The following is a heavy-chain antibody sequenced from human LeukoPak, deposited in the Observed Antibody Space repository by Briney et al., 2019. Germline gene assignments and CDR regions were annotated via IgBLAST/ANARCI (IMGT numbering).Heavy chain of an antibody. Sequence: SETLSLTCAVYGGSFSGYYWSWIRQPPGKGLEWIGEINHSGSTNYNPSLKSRVTISVDTSKNQFSLKLSSVTAADTAVYYCARTGRGRGIVPADEIDYWGQGTLVTVSS. D-gene: IGHD2-2*01. CDR2: INHSGST. CDR1: GGSFSGYY. CDR3: ARTGRGRGIVPADEIDY. V-gene: IGHV4-34*01. J-gene: IGHJ4*02.